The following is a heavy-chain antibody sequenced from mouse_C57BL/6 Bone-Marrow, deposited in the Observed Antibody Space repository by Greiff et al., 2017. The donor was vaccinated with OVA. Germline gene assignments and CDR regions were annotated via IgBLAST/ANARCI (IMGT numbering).Heavy chain of an antibody. CDR1: GYTFTSYG. J-gene: IGHJ2*01. Sequence: QVQLKESGAELARPGASVKLSCKASGYTFTSYGISWVKQRTGQGLEWIGEIYPRSGNTYYNEKFKGKVTLTADKSSSTAYMELRSLTSEDYAVYFCARYDTTVVDYWGQGTTLTVSS. D-gene: IGHD1-1*01. CDR2: IYPRSGNT. V-gene: IGHV1-81*01. CDR3: ARYDTTVVDY.